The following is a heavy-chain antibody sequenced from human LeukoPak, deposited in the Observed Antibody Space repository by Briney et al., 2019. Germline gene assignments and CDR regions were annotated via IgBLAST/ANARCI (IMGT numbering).Heavy chain of an antibody. D-gene: IGHD6-19*01. CDR2: IFGSGGSA. V-gene: IGHV3-23*01. CDR3: GKTTTGYSSGRNPAWPVDY. J-gene: IGHJ4*02. Sequence: QPGGSLRLSCTASGFTFSSYAMYWVRQAPGKGLEWVSGIFGSGGSAHYADSVKGRFTISRDNSQNTVYLQMTSLRAEDTAVYYCGKTTTGYSSGRNPAWPVDYWGQGTLVTVSS. CDR1: GFTFSSYA.